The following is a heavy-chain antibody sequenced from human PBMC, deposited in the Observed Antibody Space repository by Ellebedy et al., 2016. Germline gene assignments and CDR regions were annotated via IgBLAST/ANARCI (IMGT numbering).Heavy chain of an antibody. CDR2: ISSSSSTI. V-gene: IGHV3-48*02. CDR3: ARELVVTAIHYYYYGMDV. J-gene: IGHJ6*02. Sequence: GGSLRLSXAASGFTFSSYSMTWVRQAPGKGLEWVSYISSSSSTIYYADSVKGRFTISRDNAKNSLYLQMNSLRDEDTAVYYCARELVVTAIHYYYYGMDVWGQGTTVTVSS. D-gene: IGHD2-21*02. CDR1: GFTFSSYS.